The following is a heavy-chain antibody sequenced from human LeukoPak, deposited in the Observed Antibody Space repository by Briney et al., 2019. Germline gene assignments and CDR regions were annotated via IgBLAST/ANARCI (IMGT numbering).Heavy chain of an antibody. J-gene: IGHJ4*02. V-gene: IGHV3-30*03. CDR2: ISYDGSNT. Sequence: HPGRSLGLSCAVSGFTFSSYGMHWVRQAPGKGLEWVAVISYDGSNTYYADSVKGRFTISRDNSKNTLYLQMNSLRAEDTAVYYCTRDQEGSDYWGQGTLVTVSS. CDR3: TRDQEGSDY. CDR1: GFTFSSYG.